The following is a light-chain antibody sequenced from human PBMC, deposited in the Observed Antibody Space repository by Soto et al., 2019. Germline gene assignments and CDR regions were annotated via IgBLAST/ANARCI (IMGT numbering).Light chain of an antibody. V-gene: IGKV3-20*01. Sequence: EIVLTQSPGTLSLSPGERATLSCRASQSISSSYLVWYQQKPGQPPRLLIYRSSSRATGIPDRFSGSGSGTDFTLTISRLEPEDSAVYHCQQYGSALLTFGGGTRVELK. CDR2: RSS. CDR3: QQYGSALLT. CDR1: QSISSSY. J-gene: IGKJ4*01.